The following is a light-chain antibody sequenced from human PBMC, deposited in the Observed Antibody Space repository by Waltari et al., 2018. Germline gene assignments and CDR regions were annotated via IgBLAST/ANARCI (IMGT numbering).Light chain of an antibody. CDR2: KGS. CDR3: MQGTDWPWT. J-gene: IGKJ1*01. CDR1: QSLVSRDGNTY. Sequence: EVVMTQFPLSLSVTLGQPASISCRSSQSLVSRDGNTYFNWFQQGPGQSPRRLLYKGSNRDSGVPDRFSGSGSGAAFTLTISRVEAGDVGVYYCMQGTDWPWTFGQGTKVEIK. V-gene: IGKV2-30*01.